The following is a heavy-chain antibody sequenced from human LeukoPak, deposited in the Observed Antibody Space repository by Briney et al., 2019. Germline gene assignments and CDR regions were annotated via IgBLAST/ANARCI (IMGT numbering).Heavy chain of an antibody. CDR3: ARGGVGATHFDY. CDR2: MNPNSGNT. V-gene: IGHV1-8*03. CDR1: GYTFTSYD. D-gene: IGHD1-26*01. Sequence: ASVKVSCKASGYTFTSYDINWVRQATGQGLEWMGWMNPNSGNTGYAQKFQGRVTITRNTSISTAYMELSSLRSEDTAVYYCARGGVGATHFDYWGQGTLVTVSS. J-gene: IGHJ4*02.